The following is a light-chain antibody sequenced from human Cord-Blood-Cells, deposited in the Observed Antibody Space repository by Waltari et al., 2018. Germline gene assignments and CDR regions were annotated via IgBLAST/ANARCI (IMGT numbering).Light chain of an antibody. V-gene: IGKV1-39*01. CDR1: QSISSY. CDR2: ATS. CDR3: QQSYSTPWT. Sequence: DIQMTQSPSYMSASVRDRVTITCRASQSISSYLNWYQQKPGKAPKLLIYATSSLQSGVPSRFSGSGSGTDFTLTISSLQPEDFATYYCQQSYSTPWTFGQGTKVEIK. J-gene: IGKJ1*01.